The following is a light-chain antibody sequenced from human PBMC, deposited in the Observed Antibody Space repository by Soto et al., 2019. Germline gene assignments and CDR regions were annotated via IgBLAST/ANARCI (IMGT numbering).Light chain of an antibody. Sequence: DIQMTQSPSTLSASVGDRVTITCRASQSISTWLAWYQQKPGKAPKLLIYTASNLERGVPSRFSGSGSGTEFTLTISSLQPVDFATYYCQQHNSYPRTFGQGTKVEIK. CDR1: QSISTW. V-gene: IGKV1-5*03. J-gene: IGKJ1*01. CDR3: QQHNSYPRT. CDR2: TAS.